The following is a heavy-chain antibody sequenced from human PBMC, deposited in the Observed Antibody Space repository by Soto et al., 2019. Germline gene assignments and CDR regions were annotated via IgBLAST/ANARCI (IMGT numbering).Heavy chain of an antibody. CDR2: IGARGGST. J-gene: IGHJ4*02. Sequence: EVQLLESGGDLVQPGGSLRLSCAASGFTFSNYAMSWVRQAPGKGLEWLSAIGARGGSTYFADSVKGRFTISRDNSKNTLYLQMNSLRAEDTALYYCARALCGGTSCHGGNFDYWGQGTLVTVSS. D-gene: IGHD2-2*01. CDR3: ARALCGGTSCHGGNFDY. V-gene: IGHV3-23*01. CDR1: GFTFSNYA.